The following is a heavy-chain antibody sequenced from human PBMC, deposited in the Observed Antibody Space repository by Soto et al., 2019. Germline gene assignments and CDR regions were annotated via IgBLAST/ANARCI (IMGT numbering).Heavy chain of an antibody. V-gene: IGHV2-26*01. CDR3: ARLYSSGWPRGNWFDP. D-gene: IGHD6-19*01. CDR1: GFSLSNARMG. Sequence: QVTLKESGPVLVKPTEPLTLTCTVSGFSLSNARMGVSWIRQPPGKALEWLAHIFSNDEKSYSTSLKSRLTISKDTSKSQVVLTMTNLDPVDTATYYCARLYSSGWPRGNWFDPGGQGTLVTVS. CDR2: IFSNDEK. J-gene: IGHJ5*02.